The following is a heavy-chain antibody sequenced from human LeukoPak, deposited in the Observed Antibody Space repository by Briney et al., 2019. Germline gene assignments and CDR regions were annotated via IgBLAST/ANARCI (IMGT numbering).Heavy chain of an antibody. Sequence: GGSLRLSCAASGFTFSSYGMHWVRQAPGKGLEWVAFIRYDGSNKYYADSVKGRFTISRDNSKNTLYLQMNGLRAEGTAVYYCAKDGWRVVVPAAKGEFDYWGQGTLVTVSS. CDR2: IRYDGSNK. V-gene: IGHV3-30*02. D-gene: IGHD2-2*01. CDR3: AKDGWRVVVPAAKGEFDY. J-gene: IGHJ4*02. CDR1: GFTFSSYG.